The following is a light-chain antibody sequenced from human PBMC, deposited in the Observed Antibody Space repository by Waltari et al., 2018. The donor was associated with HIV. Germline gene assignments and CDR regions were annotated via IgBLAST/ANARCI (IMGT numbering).Light chain of an antibody. CDR2: GEN. V-gene: IGLV1-40*01. Sequence: QSVLTQPPSVSVAPGQRDTIAGTGSSANIGARYDVHWYQQLPGTAPKLLIYGENNRPSGVPDRFSGSKSGTSASLAITGLQAEDEADYYCQSYDSSLSGSVFGGGTKLTVL. J-gene: IGLJ3*02. CDR3: QSYDSSLSGSV. CDR1: SANIGARYD.